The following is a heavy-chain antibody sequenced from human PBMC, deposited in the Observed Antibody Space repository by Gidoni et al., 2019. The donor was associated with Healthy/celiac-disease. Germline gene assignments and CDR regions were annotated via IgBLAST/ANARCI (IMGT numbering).Heavy chain of an antibody. CDR2: SYYSGST. D-gene: IGHD2-2*01. J-gene: IGHJ5*02. V-gene: IGHV4-39*01. Sequence: QLQLQESGPGLVKPSETLSLTCTVSGGSISSSSYYWGWIRQPPGKGLEWIGSSYYSGSTYYNPSLKSRVTISVDTSKNQVSLKLSSVTAADTAVYYCARLGVEDIVVVPAAISWFDPWGQGTLVTVSS. CDR3: ARLGVEDIVVVPAAISWFDP. CDR1: GGSISSSSYY.